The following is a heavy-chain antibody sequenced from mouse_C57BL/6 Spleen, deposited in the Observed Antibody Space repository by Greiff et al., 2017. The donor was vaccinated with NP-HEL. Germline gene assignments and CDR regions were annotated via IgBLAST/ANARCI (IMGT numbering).Heavy chain of an antibody. D-gene: IGHD1-1*01. CDR1: GFTFSSYA. CDR3: AYYGSRGYFDY. Sequence: EVQGVESGGGLVKPGGSLKLSCAASGFTFSSYAMSWVRQTPEKRLEWVATISDGGSYTYYPDNVKGRFTISRDNAKNNLYLQMSHLKSEDTAMYYCAYYGSRGYFDYWGQGTTLTVSS. V-gene: IGHV5-4*01. CDR2: ISDGGSYT. J-gene: IGHJ2*01.